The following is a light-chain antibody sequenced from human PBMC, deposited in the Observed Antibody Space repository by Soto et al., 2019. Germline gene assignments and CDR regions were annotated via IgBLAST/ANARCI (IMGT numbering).Light chain of an antibody. CDR2: GAS. CDR3: QHYYNWPLT. J-gene: IGKJ1*01. CDR1: QSVSSN. Sequence: EILITQSPATLSVSPGERATLSCRASQSVSSNLAWYQHKPGKPPRLLIYGASTRATGIPGRFSGSGSGTEFTLTISSLQSEDFELYYCQHYYNWPLTFGQGTKVDIK. V-gene: IGKV3-15*01.